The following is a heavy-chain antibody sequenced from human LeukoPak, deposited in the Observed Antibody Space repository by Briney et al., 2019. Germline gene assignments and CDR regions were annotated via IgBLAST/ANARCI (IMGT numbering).Heavy chain of an antibody. J-gene: IGHJ4*02. D-gene: IGHD3-22*01. V-gene: IGHV1-2*02. CDR3: AREYYDSSAYNQEAIDY. CDR2: INPNSGGT. Sequence: ASVKVSCKASGYTFTGYYMHWVRQAPGQGLEWMGWINPNSGGTNYAQKFQGRVTMTRDTSISTAYMELSRLRSGDTAVYYCAREYYDSSAYNQEAIDYWGQGTLVTVSS. CDR1: GYTFTGYY.